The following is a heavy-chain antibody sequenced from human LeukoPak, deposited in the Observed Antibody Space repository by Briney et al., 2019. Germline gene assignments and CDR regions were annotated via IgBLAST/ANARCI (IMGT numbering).Heavy chain of an antibody. CDR3: AKFPVHVGELYYYYMDV. Sequence: GGSLRLSCAASGFTFSSYAMSWVRQAPGKGLEWVSAISGSGGSTYYADSVKGRFTISRDNSKNTPYLQMNSLRAEDTAVYYCAKFPVHVGELYYYYMDVWGKGTTVTVSS. D-gene: IGHD3-10*01. V-gene: IGHV3-23*01. J-gene: IGHJ6*03. CDR2: ISGSGGST. CDR1: GFTFSSYA.